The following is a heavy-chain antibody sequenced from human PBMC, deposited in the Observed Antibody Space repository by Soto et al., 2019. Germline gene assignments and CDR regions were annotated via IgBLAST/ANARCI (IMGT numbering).Heavy chain of an antibody. CDR2: IYYSGST. Sequence: TLSLTCIVSGGSISSGDYYWSWIRQPPGKGLEWIGYIYYSGSTYYNPSLKSRVTISVDTSKNQFSLKLSSVTAADTAVYYCARVISDTAMVLEYYGMDVWGQGTTVTVSS. CDR1: GGSISSGDYY. V-gene: IGHV4-30-4*01. CDR3: ARVISDTAMVLEYYGMDV. J-gene: IGHJ6*02. D-gene: IGHD5-18*01.